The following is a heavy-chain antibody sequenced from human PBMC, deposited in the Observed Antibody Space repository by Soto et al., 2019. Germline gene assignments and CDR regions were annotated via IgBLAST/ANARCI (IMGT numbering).Heavy chain of an antibody. V-gene: IGHV4-4*07. Sequence: PSETLSLTCTVSGGSISSYYWSWIRQPAGKGLEWIGRIYTSGSTNYNPSLKSRVTMSVDTSKNQFSLKLSSVTAADTAVYYCARERRVTVMVTRWFDPWGQGTLVTVSS. CDR1: GGSISSYY. CDR3: ARERRVTVMVTRWFDP. D-gene: IGHD5-18*01. CDR2: IYTSGST. J-gene: IGHJ5*02.